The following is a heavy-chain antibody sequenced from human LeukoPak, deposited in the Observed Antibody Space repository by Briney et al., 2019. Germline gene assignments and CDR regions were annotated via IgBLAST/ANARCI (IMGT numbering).Heavy chain of an antibody. Sequence: GGSLRLSCAASGFTFSSYGMHWVRQAPGKGLEWVAFIRYDGSNKYYADSVKGRFTISRDNSKNTLYLQMNSLRAEDTAVYYCAKESGSYWVYFDYWGQGTLVTVSS. V-gene: IGHV3-30*02. CDR3: AKESGSYWVYFDY. J-gene: IGHJ4*02. CDR1: GFTFSSYG. CDR2: IRYDGSNK. D-gene: IGHD1-26*01.